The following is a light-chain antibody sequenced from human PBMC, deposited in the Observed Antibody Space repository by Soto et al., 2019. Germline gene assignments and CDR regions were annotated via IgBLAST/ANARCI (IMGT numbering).Light chain of an antibody. J-gene: IGKJ1*01. CDR1: QSVSSNY. CDR2: GAS. V-gene: IGKV3-20*01. Sequence: EVMLTQSPGTLSLSPGERATLSCRASQSVSSNYLAWYQQKSGQAPRLLIYGASNRATGIPDRFSGSGFGTDFTLTIRRLEHEDFAVDYSQQYDTSPRTFGQGTKVEFK. CDR3: QQYDTSPRT.